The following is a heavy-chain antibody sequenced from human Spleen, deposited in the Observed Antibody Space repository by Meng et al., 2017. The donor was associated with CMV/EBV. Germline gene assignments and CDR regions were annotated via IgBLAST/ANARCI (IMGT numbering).Heavy chain of an antibody. J-gene: IGHJ4*02. CDR2: IKQDGSEK. Sequence: GESLKISCAASGFTFSSYWMSWVRQAPGKGLEWVANIKQDGSEKYYVDSVKGRFTISRDNAKNSLYLQMNSLRAEDTAVYYCARVGRGYDFWSGYYVRECYFDYWGQGTLVTVSS. V-gene: IGHV3-7*01. CDR1: GFTFSSYW. CDR3: ARVGRGYDFWSGYYVRECYFDY. D-gene: IGHD3-3*01.